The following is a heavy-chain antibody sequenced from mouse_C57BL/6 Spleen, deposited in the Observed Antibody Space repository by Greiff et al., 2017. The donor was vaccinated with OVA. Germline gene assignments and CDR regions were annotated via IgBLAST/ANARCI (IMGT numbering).Heavy chain of an antibody. J-gene: IGHJ4*01. CDR3: ARINYDLYYAMDY. D-gene: IGHD2-4*01. Sequence: QVQLQQSGPELVKPGASVKISCKASGYAFSSSWMNWVKQRPGKGLEWIGRIYPGDGDTNYNGKFKGKATLTADKSSSTAYMQLSSLTSEDSAFYFCARINYDLYYAMDYWGQGTSVTVSS. V-gene: IGHV1-82*01. CDR2: IYPGDGDT. CDR1: GYAFSSSW.